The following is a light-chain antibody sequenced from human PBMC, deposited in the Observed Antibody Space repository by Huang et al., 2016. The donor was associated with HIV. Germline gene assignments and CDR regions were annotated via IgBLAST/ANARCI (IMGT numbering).Light chain of an antibody. Sequence: EIVLTQSPATLSLSPGESAALFCRASHSLGGNLAWYQQRPGQAPRLLIYDMSNRATGIPARFTGSVSGTDYTLTISSLEREDFAVYYCQQRSDWPLTFGGGTKVDIK. CDR3: QQRSDWPLT. J-gene: IGKJ4*01. CDR2: DMS. CDR1: HSLGGN. V-gene: IGKV3-11*01.